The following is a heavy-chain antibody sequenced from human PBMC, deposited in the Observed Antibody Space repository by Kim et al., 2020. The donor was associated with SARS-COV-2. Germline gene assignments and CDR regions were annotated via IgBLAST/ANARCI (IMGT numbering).Heavy chain of an antibody. CDR1: SGSFSGHY. CDR3: ARGRAGVVPAPILGLGPHYDYFIMDV. J-gene: IGHJ6*02. CDR2: IHESGSA. V-gene: IGHV4-34*01. Sequence: SETLSLTCAVYSGSFSGHYWSWIRQPPGKGLEWIGKIHESGSADYNPSLKSRVSISIDRSKNQFSLKLSSVTAADTGFYFCARGRAGVVPAPILGLGPHYDYFIMDVWGHGTTVTVS. D-gene: IGHD2-2*02.